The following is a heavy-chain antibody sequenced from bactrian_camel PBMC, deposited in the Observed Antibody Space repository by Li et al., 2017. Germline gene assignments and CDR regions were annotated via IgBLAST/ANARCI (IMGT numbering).Heavy chain of an antibody. V-gene: IGHV3S53*01. Sequence: VQLVESGGGSVQAGGSLRLSCVASRSLYSGACVGWLRQAPGKEREGVAAIYGGVTTYYADSVKGRFRISQDNAKNTVYLQMNDLSPADTAIYYCSARCVPSDSLCSPEHWGTDVGYWGPGTQVTVSS. J-gene: IGHJ4*01. CDR3: SARCVPSDSLCSPEHWGTDVGY. CDR1: RSLYSGAC. D-gene: IGHD1*01. CDR2: IYGGVTT.